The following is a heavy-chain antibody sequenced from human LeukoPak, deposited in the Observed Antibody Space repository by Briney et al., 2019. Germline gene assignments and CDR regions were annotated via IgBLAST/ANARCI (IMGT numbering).Heavy chain of an antibody. CDR1: GYTFTSYG. D-gene: IGHD7-27*01. V-gene: IGHV1-18*01. CDR2: ISAYNGNT. J-gene: IGHJ3*02. CDR3: ARDPVGLGIGRAFDI. Sequence: GASVKVSCKASGYTFTSYGISWVRQAPGQGLEWMGWISAYNGNTNYAQKLQGRVTMTTDTSTSTAYLELRSLRSDDTAVYYCARDPVGLGIGRAFDIWGQGTMVTVSS.